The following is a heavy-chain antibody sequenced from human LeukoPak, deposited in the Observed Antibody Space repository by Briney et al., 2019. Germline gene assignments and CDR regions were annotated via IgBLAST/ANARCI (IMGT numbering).Heavy chain of an antibody. CDR2: INHSGST. J-gene: IGHJ4*02. Sequence: SETLSLTCAVYGGSFSGYYWSWIRQSPGKGLEWIGEINHSGSTNYNPSLKSRVTISVDTSKNQFSLKLSSVTAADTAVYYCARAQRKDYYDSSGYHQYFDYWGQGTLVTVSS. CDR3: ARAQRKDYYDSSGYHQYFDY. V-gene: IGHV4-34*01. D-gene: IGHD3-22*01. CDR1: GGSFSGYY.